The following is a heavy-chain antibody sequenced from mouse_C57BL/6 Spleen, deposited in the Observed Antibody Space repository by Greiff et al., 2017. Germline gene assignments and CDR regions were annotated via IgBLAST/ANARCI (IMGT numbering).Heavy chain of an antibody. CDR2: ISNLAYSI. Sequence: EVQLVESGGGLVQPGGSLKLSCAASGFTFSDYGMSWVRQAPRKGPEWVAFISNLAYSIYYADTVTGRFTISRENAKNTLYLEMSSLRSEDTAMYYCSRHGYYYGSSYRYFDVWGTGTTVTVSS. D-gene: IGHD1-1*01. J-gene: IGHJ1*03. CDR1: GFTFSDYG. V-gene: IGHV5-15*01. CDR3: SRHGYYYGSSYRYFDV.